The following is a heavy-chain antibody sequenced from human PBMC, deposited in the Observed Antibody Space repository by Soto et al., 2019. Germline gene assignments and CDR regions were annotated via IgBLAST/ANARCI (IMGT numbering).Heavy chain of an antibody. CDR3: ARRWGAAFDY. CDR2: IYYSGST. J-gene: IGHJ4*02. CDR1: GGSISSYY. D-gene: IGHD1-26*01. Sequence: QVQLQESGPGLVKPSETLSLTCTVSGGSISSYYWSWIRQPPGKGLEWIGYIYYSGSTNYNPSLKRRVTISVDTSNNQFPLKLSSVTAADTAVDYCARRWGAAFDYWGPGTLVTVSS. V-gene: IGHV4-59*08.